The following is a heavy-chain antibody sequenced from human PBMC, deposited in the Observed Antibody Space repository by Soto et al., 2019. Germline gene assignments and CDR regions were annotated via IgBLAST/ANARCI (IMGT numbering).Heavy chain of an antibody. V-gene: IGHV1-69*12. J-gene: IGHJ4*02. CDR3: AREWVYDSSKKLDY. Sequence: QVQLVQSGAEVKKPGSSVKVSCKASGGTFSSYAISWVRQAPGQGLEWMGGIIPIFGTANYAQKFQGRVTITADESTSTAYMELSSLRSEDTAVYYSAREWVYDSSKKLDYWGQGTLVTVSS. CDR2: IIPIFGTA. CDR1: GGTFSSYA. D-gene: IGHD3-22*01.